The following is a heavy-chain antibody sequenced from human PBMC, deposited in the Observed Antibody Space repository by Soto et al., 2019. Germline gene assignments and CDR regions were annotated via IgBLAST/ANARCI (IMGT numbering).Heavy chain of an antibody. CDR2: IYYSGST. J-gene: IGHJ3*02. Sequence: SETLSLTCTVSGGSVSSGSYYWSWIRQPPGKGLEWIGYIYYSGSTNYNPSLKSRVTISVDTSKNQFSLKLSSVTAADTAVYYCARERVRAAVSRVGAFDIWGQGTMVTVSS. D-gene: IGHD6-13*01. CDR1: GGSVSSGSYY. V-gene: IGHV4-61*01. CDR3: ARERVRAAVSRVGAFDI.